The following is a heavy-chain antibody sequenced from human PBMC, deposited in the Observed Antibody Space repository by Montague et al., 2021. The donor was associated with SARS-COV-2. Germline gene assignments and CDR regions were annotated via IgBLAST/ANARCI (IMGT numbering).Heavy chain of an antibody. D-gene: IGHD3-10*01. CDR2: INHSGST. V-gene: IGHV4-34*01. Sequence: SETLSLTCAVYGGSFSGYYCSWIRQPPGKGLEWIGEINHSGSTNXNPSLKSRVTISVDTSKNQSSLKLSSVTAADTAVYYCAIPMVRGFSRAFDIWGQGTMVTVSS. CDR3: AIPMVRGFSRAFDI. CDR1: GGSFSGYY. J-gene: IGHJ3*02.